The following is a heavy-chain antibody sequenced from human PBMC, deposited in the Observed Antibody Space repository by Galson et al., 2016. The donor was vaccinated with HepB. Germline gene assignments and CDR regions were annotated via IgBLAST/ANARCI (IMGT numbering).Heavy chain of an antibody. D-gene: IGHD2/OR15-2a*01. CDR2: DSMDGRRK. Sequence: SLRLSCAASGFTFSGYGMHWVRQAPGKGLEWVAVDSMDGRRKSYADSVKGRFTISRDNSNNILFLQMSSLRVDDTAVYFCAKRHEYCPPVGCSVDYWGQGTLVSVSS. CDR3: AKRHEYCPPVGCSVDY. V-gene: IGHV3-30*18. CDR1: GFTFSGYG. J-gene: IGHJ4*02.